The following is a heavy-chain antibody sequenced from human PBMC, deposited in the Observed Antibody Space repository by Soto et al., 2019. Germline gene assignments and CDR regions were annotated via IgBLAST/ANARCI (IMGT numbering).Heavy chain of an antibody. CDR2: IYYSGST. J-gene: IGHJ4*02. D-gene: IGHD5-12*01. V-gene: IGHV4-30-4*01. CDR1: CGTISSGDYY. Sequence: QVQLQESGPGLVKPSQTLSLTCTVSCGTISSGDYYWSWIRQPPGKGLEWIGYIYYSGSTYYNPSLKSRVTISVHTSKNQFSLKLSSVTAADTAVYYCARDGRSLRGLDYWGQGTLVTVSS. CDR3: ARDGRSLRGLDY.